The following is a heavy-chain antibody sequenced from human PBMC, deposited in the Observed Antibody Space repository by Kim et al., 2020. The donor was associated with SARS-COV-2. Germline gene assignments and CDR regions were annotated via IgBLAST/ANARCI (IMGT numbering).Heavy chain of an antibody. Sequence: GGSLRLSCAASGFTFSTYAMSWVRQAPGKGLEWVSALSESGGTTYYADSVKGRFTISRDNSKNTLYLQMNTLRAEDTAVYYCAIWVFRTNAYWGHGTLVTVSS. CDR1: GFTFSTYA. CDR2: LSESGGTT. D-gene: IGHD1-1*01. J-gene: IGHJ4*01. CDR3: AIWVFRTNAY. V-gene: IGHV3-23*01.